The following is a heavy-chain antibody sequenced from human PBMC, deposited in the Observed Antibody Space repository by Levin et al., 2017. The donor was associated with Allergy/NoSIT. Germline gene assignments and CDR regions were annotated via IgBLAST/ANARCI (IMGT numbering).Heavy chain of an antibody. V-gene: IGHV3-7*01. D-gene: IGHD1-14*01. CDR2: IKQDGSEK. Sequence: GESLKISCAASGFTFSSYWMSWVRQAPGKGLEWVANIKQDGSEKYYVDSVKGRFTISRDNAKNSLYLQMNSLRAEDTAVYYCARAGGTAPRGPKNRVQYYFDYWGQGTLVTVSS. CDR3: ARAGGTAPRGPKNRVQYYFDY. CDR1: GFTFSSYW. J-gene: IGHJ4*02.